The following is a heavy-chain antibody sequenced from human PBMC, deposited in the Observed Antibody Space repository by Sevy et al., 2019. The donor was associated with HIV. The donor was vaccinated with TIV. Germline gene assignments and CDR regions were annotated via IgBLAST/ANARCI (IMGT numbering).Heavy chain of an antibody. V-gene: IGHV3-7*01. D-gene: IGHD3-10*01. J-gene: IGHJ4*02. CDR2: MMQDGSEK. Sequence: GGSLRLSCAASGFTFSSYWMTWVRQAPGKGLEWVVNMMQDGSEKYDVDSVKGRFTIARDNAKNSLYLQMNRLRAEDTAVYYCARGIYGSVSRLGLGYWGQGTLVTVSS. CDR3: ARGIYGSVSRLGLGY. CDR1: GFTFSSYW.